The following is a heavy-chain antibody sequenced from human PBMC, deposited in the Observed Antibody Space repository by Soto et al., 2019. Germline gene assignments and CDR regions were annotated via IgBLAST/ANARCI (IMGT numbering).Heavy chain of an antibody. CDR2: INHSGST. J-gene: IGHJ4*02. Sequence: PSETLSLTCVVYGGSFSGYYWSWIRQPPGKGLEWIGEINHSGSTNYNPSLKSRVTISVDTSKNQFSLKLSSVTAADTAVYYCARADPPMEYCSGGSCRRPKFDYWGQGTLVTVSS. V-gene: IGHV4-34*01. CDR3: ARADPPMEYCSGGSCRRPKFDY. CDR1: GGSFSGYY. D-gene: IGHD2-15*01.